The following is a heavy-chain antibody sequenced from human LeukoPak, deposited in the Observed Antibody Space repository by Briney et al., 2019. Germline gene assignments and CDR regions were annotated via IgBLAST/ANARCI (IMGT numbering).Heavy chain of an antibody. CDR1: GGTFSSYA. CDR2: IIPIFGTA. V-gene: IGHV1-69*06. CDR3: ARGGVDTAMATADWFDP. Sequence: ASVKVSCKASGGTFSSYAISWVRQAPGQGLEWMGGIIPIFGTANYAQKFQGRVTITADKSTSTAYMEVSSLRSEDTAVYYCARGGVDTAMATADWFDPWGQGTVVTVSS. J-gene: IGHJ5*02. D-gene: IGHD5-18*01.